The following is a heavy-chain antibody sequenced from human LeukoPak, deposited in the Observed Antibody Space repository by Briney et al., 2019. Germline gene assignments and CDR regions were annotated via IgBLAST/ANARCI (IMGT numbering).Heavy chain of an antibody. CDR1: GFTFSNYW. CDR2: IRSKAYGGTT. D-gene: IGHD2-2*01. CDR3: ARGGVYCSSASCSVDY. Sequence: QPGGSLRLSCAVSGFTFSNYWMSWVRQAPGKGLEWVGFIRSKAYGGTTENAASVKGRFTISRDDSKSIAYLQMNSLKTEDTAVYYCARGGVYCSSASCSVDYWGQGILVTVSS. J-gene: IGHJ4*02. V-gene: IGHV3-49*04.